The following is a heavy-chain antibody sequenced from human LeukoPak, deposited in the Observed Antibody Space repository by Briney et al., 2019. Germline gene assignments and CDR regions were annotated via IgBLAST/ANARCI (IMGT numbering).Heavy chain of an antibody. J-gene: IGHJ4*02. CDR2: ISWNSGSI. CDR1: GFSFDDYA. CDR3: AKGPDSGYSSRFCDC. Sequence: GTSLRLSCAASGFSFDDYAMHWVRQAPGKGLEWVSGISWNSGSIGYADSVKGRFTTSRDNAKNSLYLQMNSLRAEDTAIYYCAKGPDSGYSSRFCDCWGQGTLVTVSS. V-gene: IGHV3-9*01. D-gene: IGHD6-13*01.